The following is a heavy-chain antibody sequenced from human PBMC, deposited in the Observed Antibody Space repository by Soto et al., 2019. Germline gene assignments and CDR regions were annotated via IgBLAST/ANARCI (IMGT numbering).Heavy chain of an antibody. V-gene: IGHV1-18*01. CDR2: ISAYNGNT. D-gene: IGHD2-2*01. Sequence: QVQMVQSGAEVKKPGASVKVSCKASGYTFTSYGISWVRQAPGQGLEWMGWISAYNGNTNYSQKLQGRVTMTTDTSTITGYKELRTLRSEDTAVNYCARDRNPSLPAPNPFDYWGQGTLVTVSS. CDR3: ARDRNPSLPAPNPFDY. CDR1: GYTFTSYG. J-gene: IGHJ4*02.